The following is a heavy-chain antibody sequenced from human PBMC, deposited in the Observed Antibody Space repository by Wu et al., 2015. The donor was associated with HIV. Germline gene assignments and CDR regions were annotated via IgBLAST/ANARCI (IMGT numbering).Heavy chain of an antibody. CDR1: GYTFTNFD. V-gene: IGHV1-8*01. CDR3: ARWYASGWIPSPVFAFDL. D-gene: IGHD6-19*01. CDR2: MNPNSGNT. J-gene: IGHJ3*01. Sequence: QVQLVQSGAEVKKPGASVKVSCKASGYTFTNFDIYWVRQAPGQGLEWVGWMNPNSGNTGYAQKFQGRVTMTRNTSISTGYMELSSLRSEDTAVYYCARWYASGWIPSPVFAFDLWAKGQWSPSLQ.